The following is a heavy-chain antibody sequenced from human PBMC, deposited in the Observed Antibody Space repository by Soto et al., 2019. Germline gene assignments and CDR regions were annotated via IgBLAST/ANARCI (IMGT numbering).Heavy chain of an antibody. Sequence: PGASLKISSTGCGNCFGTYCIAWVRQMPGQGLEWMGMIYPGDSDTRYSPTFQGQVTISADTSTKTAYLQRSSLKASDTTIYYCAIHSHLLWGGALTAGAYYFNYWGPGTLVTVSS. J-gene: IGHJ4*02. CDR2: IYPGDSDT. V-gene: IGHV5-51*01. CDR3: AIHSHLLWGGALTAGAYYFNY. D-gene: IGHD3-10*01. CDR1: GNCFGTYC.